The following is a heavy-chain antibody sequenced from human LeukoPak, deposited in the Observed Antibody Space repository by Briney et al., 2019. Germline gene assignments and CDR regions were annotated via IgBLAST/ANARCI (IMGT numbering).Heavy chain of an antibody. CDR1: GFTFTSYG. CDR2: ISGSGGST. D-gene: IGHD3-22*01. Sequence: GSLRLSCAASGFTFTSYGMSWVRQAPGKGLEWVSGISGSGGSTYYADSVKGRFTISRDNSKNTLYLQMNSLRAEDTGVYYCARAKFDSSGYYYRGFDIWGQGTMVTVSS. J-gene: IGHJ3*02. CDR3: ARAKFDSSGYYYRGFDI. V-gene: IGHV3-23*01.